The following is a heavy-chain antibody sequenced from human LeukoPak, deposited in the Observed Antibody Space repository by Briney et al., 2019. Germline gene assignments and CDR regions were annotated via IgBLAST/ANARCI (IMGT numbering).Heavy chain of an antibody. CDR2: IYYSGST. CDR3: ARVEFGSGYYFHYYYMDV. Sequence: KPSETLSLTCTVSGGSISSYYWSWIRQPPGKGPEWIGYIYYSGSTNYNPSLKSRVTISVDTSKNQFSLKLSSVTAADTAVYYCARVEFGSGYYFHYYYMDVWGKGTTVTVSS. J-gene: IGHJ6*03. V-gene: IGHV4-59*01. CDR1: GGSISSYY. D-gene: IGHD3-22*01.